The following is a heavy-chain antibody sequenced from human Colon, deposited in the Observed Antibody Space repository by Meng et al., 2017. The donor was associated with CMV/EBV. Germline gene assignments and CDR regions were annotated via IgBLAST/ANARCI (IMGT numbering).Heavy chain of an antibody. J-gene: IGHJ4*02. CDR2: INSNSGGT. CDR3: ARVGIQLWLNFDY. Sequence: ASVKVSCKASGYSFTGYYMHWVRQAPGQGLEWMGWINSNSGGTNYAQKFQGRVTMTRDTSISTAYMELSRLRSDDTAVYYCARVGIQLWLNFDYWGQGTLVTVFS. CDR1: GYSFTGYY. D-gene: IGHD5-18*01. V-gene: IGHV1-2*02.